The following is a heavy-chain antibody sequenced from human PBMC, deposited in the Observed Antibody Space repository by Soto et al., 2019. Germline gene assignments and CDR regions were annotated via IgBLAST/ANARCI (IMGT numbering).Heavy chain of an antibody. D-gene: IGHD3-10*01. Sequence: QVQLVQSGPEVKKPGASVKVSCKASGYTITTYAIHWVRQAPGHGLEWMGWINAGNGNTEFSERFRGRVTITRDTSASTAHMELIGLTSEDTAVYYCARRFKSAGWLDHWGQGTLVTVSS. CDR2: INAGNGNT. CDR3: ARRFKSAGWLDH. J-gene: IGHJ5*02. CDR1: GYTITTYA. V-gene: IGHV1-3*01.